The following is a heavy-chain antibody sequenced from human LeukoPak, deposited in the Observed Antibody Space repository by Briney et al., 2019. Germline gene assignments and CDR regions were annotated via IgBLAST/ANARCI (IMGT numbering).Heavy chain of an antibody. J-gene: IGHJ4*02. CDR3: ARGKRLYYYDSSGTIDY. CDR1: GYTFTSYG. D-gene: IGHD3-22*01. V-gene: IGHV1-18*01. Sequence: GASVKVSCKASGYTFTSYGFTWVRQAPGQGLEWMGWISAYNGNTNYAQKLQGRVTMTTDTSTSTAYMELRSLRSDDTAVYYCARGKRLYYYDSSGTIDYWGQGTLVTVSS. CDR2: ISAYNGNT.